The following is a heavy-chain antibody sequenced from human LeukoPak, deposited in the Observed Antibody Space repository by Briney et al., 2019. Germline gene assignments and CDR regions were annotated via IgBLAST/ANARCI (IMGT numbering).Heavy chain of an antibody. J-gene: IGHJ4*02. CDR1: GASMTNYY. Sequence: SETLSLTFTVSGASMTNYYWAWIRQPPGKGLEWIGYIYYSGSTNYNPSLKSRVTISVDTSKNQFSLKLSSVTAADTAAYYCARGNGYNYYWGQGTLVTVSS. CDR2: IYYSGST. D-gene: IGHD5-24*01. CDR3: ARGNGYNYY. V-gene: IGHV4-59*01.